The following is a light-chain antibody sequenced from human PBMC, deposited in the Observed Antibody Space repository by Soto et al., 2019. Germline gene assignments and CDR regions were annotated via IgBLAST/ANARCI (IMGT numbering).Light chain of an antibody. CDR2: EDS. V-gene: IGLV2-14*02. CDR3: ATWDDSLNGYV. J-gene: IGLJ1*01. Sequence: QSALTQPASVSGSPGQSITISCTGTDSGVGNSNLVSWYQHHPGKAPKLMIYEDSKRPSGVSNRFSGSKSGTSASLAISGLQSEDEADYYCATWDDSLNGYVFGTGTKVTVL. CDR1: DSGVGNSNL.